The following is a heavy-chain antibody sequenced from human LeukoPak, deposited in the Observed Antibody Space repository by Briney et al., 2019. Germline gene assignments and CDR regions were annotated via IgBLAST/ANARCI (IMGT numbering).Heavy chain of an antibody. CDR3: AKSNGYGLVDI. CDR1: GGSIGSYY. D-gene: IGHD3-10*01. Sequence: SETLSLTCTVSGGSIGSYYWSWIRQPPGKGLEGIGYIYYSGSTNYNPSLKSRVTISMYTSKTQFSLKLNSVTAADTAVYYCAKSNGYGLVDIWGQGTMVTVSS. CDR2: IYYSGST. V-gene: IGHV4-59*12. J-gene: IGHJ3*02.